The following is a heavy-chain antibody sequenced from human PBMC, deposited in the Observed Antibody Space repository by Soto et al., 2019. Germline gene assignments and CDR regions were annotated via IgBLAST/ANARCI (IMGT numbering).Heavy chain of an antibody. V-gene: IGHV3-30*18. CDR3: AKPFGELYRSPRHYYYMDV. D-gene: IGHD3-10*01. CDR2: ISYDGSNK. CDR1: GFTFSSYG. Sequence: GGSLRLSCAASGFTFSSYGMHWVRQAPGKGLEWVAVISYDGSNKYYADSVKGRFTISRDNSKNTLYLQMNSLRAEDTAVYYCAKPFGELYRSPRHYYYMDVWGKGTTVTVSS. J-gene: IGHJ6*03.